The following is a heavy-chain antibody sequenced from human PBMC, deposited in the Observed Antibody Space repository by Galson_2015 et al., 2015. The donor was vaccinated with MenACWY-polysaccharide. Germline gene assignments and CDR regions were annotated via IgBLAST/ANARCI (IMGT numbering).Heavy chain of an antibody. CDR3: ARVPGSWYSDY. CDR1: GFTFSSDW. CDR2: INGDGSTT. D-gene: IGHD6-13*01. Sequence: SLRLSCAASGFTFSSDWMHWVRQAPGKGLVWVLRINGDGSTTNYADSVKGRFTISRDNAKNTLYLQMNSPRAEDTAVYYCARVPGSWYSDYWGQGTLVTVSA. J-gene: IGHJ4*02. V-gene: IGHV3-74*01.